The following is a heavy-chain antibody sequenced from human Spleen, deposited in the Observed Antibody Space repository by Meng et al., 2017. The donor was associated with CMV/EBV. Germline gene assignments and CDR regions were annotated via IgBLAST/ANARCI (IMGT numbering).Heavy chain of an antibody. Sequence: ASVKVSCKASGGAFSSHAISWVRQAPGQGLEWMGWISAYNGNTNYAQNLQGRVTMTTDTSTSTAYMELRSLRSDDTAVYYCASVGELQAPYFQHWGQGTLVTVSS. CDR1: GGAFSSHA. CDR2: ISAYNGNT. J-gene: IGHJ1*01. V-gene: IGHV1-18*01. CDR3: ASVGELQAPYFQH. D-gene: IGHD1-26*01.